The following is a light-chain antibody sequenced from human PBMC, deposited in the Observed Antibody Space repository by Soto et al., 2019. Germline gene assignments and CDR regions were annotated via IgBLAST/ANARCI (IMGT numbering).Light chain of an antibody. J-gene: IGKJ3*01. V-gene: IGKV1-33*01. CDR2: DAS. Sequence: DIPLTQSPSSLSASVGDRVTITCQASQDIVNYLNWYQQKPGKAPKLLSYDASKLESGVPSRLSGIGFGTDFTFTISSLQSEDIATYYCQRYDNLPITVGPGTKVEI. CDR1: QDIVNY. CDR3: QRYDNLPIT.